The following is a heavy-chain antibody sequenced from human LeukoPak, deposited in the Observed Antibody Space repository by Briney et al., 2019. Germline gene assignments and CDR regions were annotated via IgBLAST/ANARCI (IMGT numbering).Heavy chain of an antibody. CDR2: INHSGST. Sequence: SETLSLTCAVYGGSFSGYYWSWIRQPPGKGLEWIGEINHSGSTNYNPSLKSRATISVDTSKNQFSLKLSSVTAADTAVYYCARLKYQLLFRDYYYGMGVWGQGTTVTVSS. V-gene: IGHV4-34*01. CDR3: ARLKYQLLFRDYYYGMGV. J-gene: IGHJ6*02. CDR1: GGSFSGYY. D-gene: IGHD2-2*01.